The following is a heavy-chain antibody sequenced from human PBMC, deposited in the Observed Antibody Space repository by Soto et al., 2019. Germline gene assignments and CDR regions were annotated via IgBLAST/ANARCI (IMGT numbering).Heavy chain of an antibody. CDR3: ARDEEVNYSDYGGSDYYYGLDV. Sequence: QVQLQESGPGLVKPSQTLSLTCTVSGDSISRGGYYWSWIRQHPGKGLEGIGYIYYTGSTYYNPSLKSRVTISVDTSKNQFSLKLTSVTAADTAVYYCARDEEVNYSDYGGSDYYYGLDVWGQGTTVTVSS. D-gene: IGHD4-17*01. J-gene: IGHJ6*02. CDR1: GDSISRGGYY. V-gene: IGHV4-31*03. CDR2: IYYTGST.